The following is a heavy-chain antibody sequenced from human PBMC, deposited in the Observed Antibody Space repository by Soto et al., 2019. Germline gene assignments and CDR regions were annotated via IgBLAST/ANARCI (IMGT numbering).Heavy chain of an antibody. D-gene: IGHD3-9*01. CDR2: IYYSGST. Sequence: SETLSLTCTVSGGSISNYYWSWIRQPPGKGLEWIGYIYYSGSTNYNPSLKSRVTISLDTSKNQFSLKLSSVTAADTAVYYCARGMAEDHIFYFFDYWGQGSLVTVSS. J-gene: IGHJ4*02. CDR3: ARGMAEDHIFYFFDY. CDR1: GGSISNYY. V-gene: IGHV4-59*01.